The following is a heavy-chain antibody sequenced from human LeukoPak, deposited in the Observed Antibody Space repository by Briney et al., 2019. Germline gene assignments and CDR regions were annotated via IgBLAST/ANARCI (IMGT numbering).Heavy chain of an antibody. Sequence: TGGSLRLSCAASGFTFSSYSMNWVRQAPGKGLEWVSSISSSSSYIYYADSVKGRFTISRDNAKNSLYLQMNSLRAEDTAVYYCARGAKDSWMDNWGQGTLGTVSS. CDR3: ARGAKDSWMDN. J-gene: IGHJ4*02. V-gene: IGHV3-21*01. D-gene: IGHD6-13*01. CDR1: GFTFSSYS. CDR2: ISSSSSYI.